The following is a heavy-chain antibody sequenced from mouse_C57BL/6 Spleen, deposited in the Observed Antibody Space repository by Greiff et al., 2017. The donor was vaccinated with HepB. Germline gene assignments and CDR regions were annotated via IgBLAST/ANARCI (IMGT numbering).Heavy chain of an antibody. V-gene: IGHV1-4*01. Sequence: VQLQQSGAELARPGASVKMSCKASGYTFTSYTMHWVKQRPGQGLEWIGYINPSSGYTKYNQKFKDKATLTADKSSSTAYMQLSSLTSEDSAVYYCARGVAGTYVDYWGQGTTLTVSS. D-gene: IGHD1-1*02. CDR1: GYTFTSYT. CDR2: INPSSGYT. J-gene: IGHJ2*01. CDR3: ARGVAGTYVDY.